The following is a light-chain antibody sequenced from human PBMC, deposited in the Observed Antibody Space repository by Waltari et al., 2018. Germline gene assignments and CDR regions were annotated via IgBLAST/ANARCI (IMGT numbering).Light chain of an antibody. CDR2: WAS. Sequence: DIVMTQSPDSLAVSLGERAPINCKSRQSVLYSSNNKNYLAWYQQRPGQPPKLLIYWASTRESGVPDRFSGSGSGTDFTLTISSLLAEDVAVYYCQQYYAIPRTFGQGTKVEIK. CDR3: QQYYAIPRT. J-gene: IGKJ1*01. V-gene: IGKV4-1*01. CDR1: QSVLYSSNNKNY.